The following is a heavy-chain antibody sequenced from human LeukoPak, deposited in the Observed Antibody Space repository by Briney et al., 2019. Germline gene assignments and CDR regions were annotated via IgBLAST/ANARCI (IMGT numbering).Heavy chain of an antibody. CDR2: IYYSGST. D-gene: IGHD2-2*01. Sequence: SETLSLTCTVSGGSVSSGSYYWSWIRQPPGKGLEWIGYIYYSGSTYYNPSLKSRVTISVDTSKNQFSLKLSSVTAADTAVYYRARAPPPVPVPGFDYWGQGTPVPVSS. V-gene: IGHV4-30-4*01. CDR3: ARAPPPVPVPGFDY. CDR1: GGSVSSGSYY. J-gene: IGHJ4*02.